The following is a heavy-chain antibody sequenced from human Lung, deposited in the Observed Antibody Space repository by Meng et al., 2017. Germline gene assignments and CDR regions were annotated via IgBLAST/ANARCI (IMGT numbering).Heavy chain of an antibody. V-gene: IGHV4-31*03. CDR2: IYYSGST. CDR1: GVSSSSGGYY. D-gene: IGHD3-3*01. J-gene: IGHJ5*02. CDR3: VRERNRLLDP. Sequence: QVQLQESGPGLVKPSQPLSPTCTVSGVSSSSGGYYWGWIRQHPGRGLEWIGYIYYSGSTFYNPAFKSRVTISVDTSKNQFSLNLNSVSAADTAVYYCVRERNRLLDPWGQGTLVTVSS.